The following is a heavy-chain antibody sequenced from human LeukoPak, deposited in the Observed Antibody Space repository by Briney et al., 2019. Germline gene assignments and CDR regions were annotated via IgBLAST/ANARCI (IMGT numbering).Heavy chain of an antibody. D-gene: IGHD6-13*01. J-gene: IGHJ4*02. CDR3: ARDWEQLVPYYFDY. V-gene: IGHV1-18*01. Sequence: GASVKVSCKASGYTFTSYGISWVRQAPGQGLEWMGWISGYNGNTNHAQKFQGRVTMTTDTSTSTAYMELRSLRSDDTAVYYCARDWEQLVPYYFDYWGQGTLVTVSS. CDR1: GYTFTSYG. CDR2: ISGYNGNT.